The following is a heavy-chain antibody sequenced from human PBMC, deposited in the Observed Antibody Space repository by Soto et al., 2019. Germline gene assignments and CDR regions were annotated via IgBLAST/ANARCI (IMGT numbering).Heavy chain of an antibody. CDR2: INSDGSST. Sequence: LRLSCAASGFTFSDYWMHWVRQAPGKGLVWVSRINSDGSSTFYADSVKGRFTISRDNAKNTLYLQMNSLGAEDTAVYYCASSLLTPFDYWGQGTLVTVSS. CDR3: ASSLLTPFDY. V-gene: IGHV3-74*01. D-gene: IGHD7-27*01. CDR1: GFTFSDYW. J-gene: IGHJ4*02.